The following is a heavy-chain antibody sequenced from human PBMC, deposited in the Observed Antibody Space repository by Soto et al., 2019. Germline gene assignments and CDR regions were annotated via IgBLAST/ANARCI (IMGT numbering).Heavy chain of an antibody. CDR3: ARVHSSSPKAYGMDV. CDR1: GFTFSNAW. CDR2: IGTAGDT. J-gene: IGHJ6*02. Sequence: GGSLRLSCAASGFTFSNAWMSWVRQATGKGLEWVSAIGTAGDTYYPGSVKGRFTISRENAKNSLYLQMNSLRAGDTAVYYCARVHSSSPKAYGMDVWGQGTTVTVSS. V-gene: IGHV3-13*01. D-gene: IGHD6-6*01.